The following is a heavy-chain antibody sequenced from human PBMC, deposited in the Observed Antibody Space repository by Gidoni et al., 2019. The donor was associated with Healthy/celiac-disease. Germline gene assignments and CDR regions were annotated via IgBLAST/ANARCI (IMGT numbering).Heavy chain of an antibody. CDR2: INPSGGST. V-gene: IGHV1-46*01. CDR1: GYTFTSYY. Sequence: QVQLVQSGAEVKKPGASVKVSCKASGYTFTSYYMHWVRQAPGQGLEWMGIINPSGGSTSYAQKFQGRVTMTRDTSTSTVYMELSSLRSEDTAVYYCARGMTAAGYYDSNGGDWFDPWGQGTLVTVSS. J-gene: IGHJ5*02. D-gene: IGHD3-22*01. CDR3: ARGMTAAGYYDSNGGDWFDP.